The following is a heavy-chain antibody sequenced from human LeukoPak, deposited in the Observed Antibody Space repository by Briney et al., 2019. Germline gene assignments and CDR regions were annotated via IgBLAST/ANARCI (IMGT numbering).Heavy chain of an antibody. V-gene: IGHV3-64*01. CDR1: GFTFSTCA. CDR2: ISSNGGAT. CDR3: AREGAAASVDY. J-gene: IGHJ4*02. Sequence: GGSLRLSCAASGFTFSTCAMHWVRQAPGKGLEYVSAISSNGGATYYANSVKGRFTISRDNSKNTPYLQMGSLRAEDMAVYYCAREGAAASVDYWGQGTLVTVSS. D-gene: IGHD6-13*01.